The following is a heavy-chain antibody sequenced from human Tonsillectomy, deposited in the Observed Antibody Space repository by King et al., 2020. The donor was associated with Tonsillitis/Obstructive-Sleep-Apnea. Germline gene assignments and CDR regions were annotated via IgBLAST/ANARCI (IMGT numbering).Heavy chain of an antibody. CDR3: AKDPEPANYDFWSGPDY. D-gene: IGHD3-3*01. V-gene: IGHV3-43*02. J-gene: IGHJ4*02. CDR2: ISGDGSST. Sequence: VQLVESGGGVVQPGGSLRLSCAASGFTFADYAMHWVRQSPGKGLEWVSLISGDGSSTYYADSVKGRFTISRDHSKKSLYLQMNSLKTEDTAVYYCAKDPEPANYDFWSGPDYWGQGTLVTVSS. CDR1: GFTFADYA.